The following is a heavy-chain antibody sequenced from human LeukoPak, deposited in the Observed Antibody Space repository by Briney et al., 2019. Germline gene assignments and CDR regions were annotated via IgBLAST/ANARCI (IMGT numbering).Heavy chain of an antibody. V-gene: IGHV3-33*06. J-gene: IGHJ4*02. CDR2: IWYDGSNK. D-gene: IGHD4-17*01. CDR1: GFTFSSYG. CDR3: AKDRDGDSDY. Sequence: GGSLRLSCAASGFTFSSYGMHWVRQAPGKGLEWVAVIWYDGSNKYYADSVKGRFTISRDNSKTTLYLQMNSLRAEDTAVYYCAKDRDGDSDYWGQGTLVTVSS.